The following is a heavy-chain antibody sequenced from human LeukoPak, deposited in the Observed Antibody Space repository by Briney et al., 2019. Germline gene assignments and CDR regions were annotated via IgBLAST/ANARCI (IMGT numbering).Heavy chain of an antibody. J-gene: IGHJ5*02. D-gene: IGHD3-10*01. CDR2: IYPGDSDT. CDR3: ARQSYYYGSRWFDP. V-gene: IGHV5-51*01. Sequence: GESLKISCKGSGYRFTSYWIGWVRQMPGKGLEWMRIIYPGDSDTRYSPSFQGQVTISADKSISTAYLQWSSLKASDTAMYYCARQSYYYGSRWFDPWGQGTLVTVSS. CDR1: GYRFTSYW.